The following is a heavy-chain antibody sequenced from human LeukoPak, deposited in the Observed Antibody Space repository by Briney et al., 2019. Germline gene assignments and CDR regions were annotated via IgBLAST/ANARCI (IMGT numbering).Heavy chain of an antibody. CDR3: ARDRGGGSYLYFDY. D-gene: IGHD1-26*01. J-gene: IGHJ4*02. CDR2: ISYDGSNK. Sequence: GGSLRLSCAASGFTFSSYGMHWVRQAPGKGLEWVAVISYDGSNKYYVDSVKGRFTISRDNSKNTLDLQMNSLRAEDTAVYYCARDRGGGSYLYFDYWGQGTLVTVSS. V-gene: IGHV3-30*03. CDR1: GFTFSSYG.